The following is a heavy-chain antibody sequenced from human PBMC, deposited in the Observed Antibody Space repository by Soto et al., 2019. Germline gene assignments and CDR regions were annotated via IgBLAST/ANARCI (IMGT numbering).Heavy chain of an antibody. CDR2: IKQDGSEK. CDR1: GFTFSSYW. Sequence: GSLGLSCAASGFTFSSYWMSWVRQAPGKGLEWVANIKQDGSEKYYVDSVKGRFTISRDNAKNSLYLQMNSLRAEDTAVYYCAKTGGSGSSYYYYGMDVWGQGTTVGVTS. V-gene: IGHV3-7*01. J-gene: IGHJ6*02. CDR3: AKTGGSGSSYYYYGMDV. D-gene: IGHD6-19*01.